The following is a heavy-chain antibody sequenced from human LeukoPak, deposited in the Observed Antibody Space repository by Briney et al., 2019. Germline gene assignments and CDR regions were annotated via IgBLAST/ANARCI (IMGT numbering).Heavy chain of an antibody. CDR1: GGSLTAYY. V-gene: IGHV4-34*01. J-gene: IGHJ4*02. CDR3: ARDSCSNGVCSNFDY. CDR2: VNDSGNT. D-gene: IGHD2-8*01. Sequence: KPSETLSLTCAVYGGSLTAYYWSWIRQTPGKGLEWIGEVNDSGNTNYNPSLKSRVTISVDTSKNQFSLKVYSVTAADTAVYFCARDSCSNGVCSNFDYWGQGTLVTVSS.